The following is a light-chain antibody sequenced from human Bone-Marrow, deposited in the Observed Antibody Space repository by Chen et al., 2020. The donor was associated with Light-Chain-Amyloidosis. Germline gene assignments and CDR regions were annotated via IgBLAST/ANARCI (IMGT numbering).Light chain of an antibody. V-gene: IGLV3-21*02. CDR3: QGWDRSSDRPV. Sequence: SYVLTQPSSVSVAPGQTATIACGGNHIGSTSVHWYQQTPGQAPLLVVYDDSDRPSGIPERLSGSHSGNTATLASGRVEAGDEADYYCQGWDRSSDRPVFGGGTKLPVL. CDR1: HIGSTS. CDR2: DDS. J-gene: IGLJ3*02.